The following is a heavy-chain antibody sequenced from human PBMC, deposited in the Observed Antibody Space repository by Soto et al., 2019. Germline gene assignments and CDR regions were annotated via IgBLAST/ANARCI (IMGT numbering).Heavy chain of an antibody. CDR3: ATVYCSGGSCYSIDY. Sequence: ASVKVSCKASGYTFTSYYMHWVRQAPGQGLEWMGIINPSNSTSYAQKFQGRVTMTRDTSTSTVYVELSSLRSEDTAVYYCATVYCSGGSCYSIDYWGQ. J-gene: IGHJ4*01. V-gene: IGHV1-46*03. CDR1: GYTFTSYY. D-gene: IGHD2-15*01. CDR2: INPSNST.